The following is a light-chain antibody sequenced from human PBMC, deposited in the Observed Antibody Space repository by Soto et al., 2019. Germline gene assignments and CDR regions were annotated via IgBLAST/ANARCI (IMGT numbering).Light chain of an antibody. J-gene: IGKJ1*01. V-gene: IGKV3-20*01. CDR1: QSVSSSY. CDR2: GAS. Sequence: EIVLTQSPGTLSLSPGERATLSCRASQSVSSSYLAWYQQKPGQAPRPLIYGASSRAICIPDRFSGSGSGTGFTLTISRLEPEDFAVDSCNQYVSSPWTFGQGTKEEIK. CDR3: NQYVSSPWT.